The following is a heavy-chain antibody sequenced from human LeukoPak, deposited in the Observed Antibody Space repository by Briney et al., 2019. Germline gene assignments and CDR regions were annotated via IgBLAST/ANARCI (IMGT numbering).Heavy chain of an antibody. J-gene: IGHJ4*02. CDR1: GFTFSSYS. V-gene: IGHV3-23*01. CDR2: ISGSGGST. CDR3: AKDTYSYGAPFDY. Sequence: PGGSLRLSCAASGFTFSSYSMNWVRQAPGKGLEWVSAISGSGGSTYYADSVKGRFTISRDNSKNTLYLQMNSLRAEDTAVYYCAKDTYSYGAPFDYWGQGTLVTVSS. D-gene: IGHD5-18*01.